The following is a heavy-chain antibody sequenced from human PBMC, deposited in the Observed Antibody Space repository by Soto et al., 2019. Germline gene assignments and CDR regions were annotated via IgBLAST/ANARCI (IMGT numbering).Heavy chain of an antibody. V-gene: IGHV4-59*01. CDR3: ARDRSTYGGGGTGEVKENWFDP. D-gene: IGHD2-8*01. CDR2: AYYSGST. J-gene: IGHJ5*02. Sequence: KPSETLSLTCTVPGGSISHYYWSWIRQSPGKGLEWIGYAYYSGSTDYNPSLKSRVTMSVDTSKNQVSLKLNSVTTADTAVYYCARDRSTYGGGGTGEVKENWFDPWGPGTLVTVSS. CDR1: GGSISHYY.